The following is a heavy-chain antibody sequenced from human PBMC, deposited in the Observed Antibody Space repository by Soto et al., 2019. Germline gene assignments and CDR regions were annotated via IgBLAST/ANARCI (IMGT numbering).Heavy chain of an antibody. J-gene: IGHJ4*02. CDR3: ARDLGGWPDY. CDR2: ISAYNGNT. V-gene: IGHV1-18*01. CDR1: GYTFTSYG. Sequence: ASVKVSCKASGYTFTSYGISWVRQAPGQGLEWMGWISAYNGNTNYAQKFQGRVTITRDTSASTAYMELSSLRSEDTAVYYCARDLGGWPDYWGQGTQVTVSS. D-gene: IGHD2-15*01.